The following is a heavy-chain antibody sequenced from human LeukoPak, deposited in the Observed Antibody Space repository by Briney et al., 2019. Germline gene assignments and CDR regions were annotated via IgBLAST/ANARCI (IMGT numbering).Heavy chain of an antibody. CDR1: GGSISSNY. J-gene: IGHJ2*01. CDR3: ARGRDYAPDL. D-gene: IGHD4-17*01. Sequence: PSETLSLTCTASGGSISSNYWSWIRQPPGKGLEWIGYIYYTGSTNYNPSLKSRVTLSVDTSKNQFSLKLSSVTAADTAVYYCARGRDYAPDLWGRGTLVTVSS. CDR2: IYYTGST. V-gene: IGHV4-59*01.